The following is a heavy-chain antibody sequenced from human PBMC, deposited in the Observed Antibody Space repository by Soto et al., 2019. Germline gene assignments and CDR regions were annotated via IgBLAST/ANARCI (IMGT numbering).Heavy chain of an antibody. D-gene: IGHD6-19*01. Sequence: EVQLVESGGGLVQPGGSLRLSCAASGFTFSSYWMHWVRQAPGKGLVWVSRINSDGSSTSYADSVKGRFTISRDNDXNTLYLQMHSLRAEDTAVYYCARAPRYSSGWYYDYWGQGTLVTVSS. J-gene: IGHJ4*02. CDR3: ARAPRYSSGWYYDY. CDR1: GFTFSSYW. V-gene: IGHV3-74*01. CDR2: INSDGSST.